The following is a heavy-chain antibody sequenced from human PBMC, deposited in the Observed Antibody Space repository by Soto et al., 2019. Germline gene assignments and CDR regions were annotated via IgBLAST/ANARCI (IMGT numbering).Heavy chain of an antibody. D-gene: IGHD3-3*01. CDR3: ARAGDFWSGYYSRRNRFYYYGMDV. V-gene: IGHV3-7*03. CDR1: GVTFSSYW. CDR2: IKQDGSEK. Sequence: GGALRLSRAASGVTFSSYWMSGVRQAPGKGLEWVANIKQDGSEKYYVDSVKGRFTISRDNAKNSLYLQMNSLRAEDTAVYYCARAGDFWSGYYSRRNRFYYYGMDVWGQGTTVTVS. J-gene: IGHJ6*02.